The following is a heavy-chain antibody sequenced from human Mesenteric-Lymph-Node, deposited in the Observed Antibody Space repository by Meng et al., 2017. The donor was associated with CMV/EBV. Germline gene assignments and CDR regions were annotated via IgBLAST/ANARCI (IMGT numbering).Heavy chain of an antibody. D-gene: IGHD2-2*03. CDR3: ARDLDVVVVPAALGY. V-gene: IGHV3-23*01. CDR2: ISDTGNSR. CDR1: GSPLRTYD. Sequence: GESLKISCAASGSPLRTYDMSWVRQAPGKGLEWVSCISDTGNSRYYADSVKGRFTISRDNAKNTVYLQMNSLRAEDTAAYYCARDLDVVVVPAALGYWGQGTLVTVSS. J-gene: IGHJ4*02.